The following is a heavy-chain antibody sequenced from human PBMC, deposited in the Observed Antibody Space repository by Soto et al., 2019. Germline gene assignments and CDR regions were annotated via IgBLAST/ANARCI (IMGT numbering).Heavy chain of an antibody. D-gene: IGHD5-18*01. CDR1: GFTFSSYA. CDR3: ARPYVDTAYYYYGMDV. J-gene: IGHJ6*02. CDR2: ISYDGSNK. V-gene: IGHV3-30-3*01. Sequence: QVQLVESGGGVVQPGRSLRLSCAASGFTFSSYAMHWVRQAPGKGLEWVAVISYDGSNKYYAESVKGRFTISRDNSKNTLYLQMNSLRAEDTAVYYCARPYVDTAYYYYGMDVWGQGTTVTVSS.